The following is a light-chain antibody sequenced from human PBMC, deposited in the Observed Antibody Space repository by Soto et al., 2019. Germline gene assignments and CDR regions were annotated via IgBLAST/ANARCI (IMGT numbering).Light chain of an antibody. CDR3: QQYGSSPLT. CDR1: QSVSGSL. CDR2: GAS. J-gene: IGKJ4*01. V-gene: IGKV3-20*01. Sequence: EIVLTQSPGTLSLSPGERATLSCRASQSVSGSLLAWYQQKPGQAPRLLIHGASSRATGIPDRFSGSGSGTDFTLTISRLEPEDFAVYYCQQYGSSPLTFGGGTKVEIK.